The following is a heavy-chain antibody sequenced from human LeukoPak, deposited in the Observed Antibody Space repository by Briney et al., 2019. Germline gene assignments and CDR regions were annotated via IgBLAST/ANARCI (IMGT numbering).Heavy chain of an antibody. Sequence: GSLRLSCAASGFMFSNYWMNWVRQVPGKGLLWVARINTSGTRTIYADSVKGRFTISRDNAKNTVSLQMSTLRVEDTAVYYCAELGITMIGGVWGKGTTVTISS. D-gene: IGHD3-10*02. V-gene: IGHV3-74*01. CDR2: INTSGTRT. CDR3: AELGITMIGGV. CDR1: GFMFSNYW. J-gene: IGHJ6*04.